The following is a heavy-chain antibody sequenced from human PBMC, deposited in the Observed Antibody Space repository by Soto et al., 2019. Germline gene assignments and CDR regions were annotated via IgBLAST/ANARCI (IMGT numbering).Heavy chain of an antibody. D-gene: IGHD6-13*01. Sequence: SETLSLTCTVSGGSISSGGYYWSWIRQHPGKGLEWIGYIYYSGSTYYNPSLKRRVAISLDASKNHFSLQLTSVTAADTAVYYCARALSTHIAAAGMGYFDSWGPGTLVTVSS. CDR3: ARALSTHIAAAGMGYFDS. V-gene: IGHV4-31*03. J-gene: IGHJ4*02. CDR1: GGSISSGGYY. CDR2: IYYSGST.